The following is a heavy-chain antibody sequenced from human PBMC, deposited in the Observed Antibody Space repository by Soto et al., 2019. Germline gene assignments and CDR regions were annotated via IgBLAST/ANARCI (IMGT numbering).Heavy chain of an antibody. V-gene: IGHV5-51*01. D-gene: IGHD3-22*01. CDR2: IYPADSDT. CDR1: GYSFTSSW. Sequence: PGESLKISCKDSGYSFTSSWIGWVRQMPGKGLEWMGIIYPADSDTRYSPSFRGQVTISADKSITTAFLQWSSLKASDTAMYYCIRGGNYGYSFDQWGQGALVTVSS. CDR3: IRGGNYGYSFDQ. J-gene: IGHJ4*02.